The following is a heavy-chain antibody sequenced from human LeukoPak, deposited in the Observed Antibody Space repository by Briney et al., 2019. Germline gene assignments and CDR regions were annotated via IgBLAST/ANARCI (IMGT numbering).Heavy chain of an antibody. V-gene: IGHV3-30*18. D-gene: IGHD3-22*01. CDR2: ISYDGSNK. CDR3: AKDRNYYDSSGYLNY. CDR1: GFTFSSYG. J-gene: IGHJ4*02. Sequence: TGGSLRLSCAASGFTFSSYGMHWVRQAPGKGPEWVAVISYDGSNKYYADSVKGRFTISRDNSKNTLYLQMNSLRAEDTAVYYCAKDRNYYDSSGYLNYWGQGTLVTVSS.